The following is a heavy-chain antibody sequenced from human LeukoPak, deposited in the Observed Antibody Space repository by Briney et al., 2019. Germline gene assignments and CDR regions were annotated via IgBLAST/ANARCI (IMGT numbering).Heavy chain of an antibody. CDR1: GFTFTNAW. CDR3: TTGGYSGWGDNFDY. J-gene: IGHJ4*02. V-gene: IGHV3-15*01. D-gene: IGHD5-12*01. CDR2: IKSKADGGTT. Sequence: GGSLRLSCAVSGFTFTNAWMSWVRQAPGKGLEWVGRIKSKADGGTTDYAAPVKDRFTISRDDSKNTLYLQMNSLKTEDTAVYFCTTGGYSGWGDNFDYWGQGTLVTVSS.